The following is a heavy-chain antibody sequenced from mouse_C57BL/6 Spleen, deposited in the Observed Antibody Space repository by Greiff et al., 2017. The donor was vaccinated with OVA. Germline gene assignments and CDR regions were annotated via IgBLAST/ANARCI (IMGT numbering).Heavy chain of an antibody. CDR3: ARAGETGTWGFAY. V-gene: IGHV1-59*01. J-gene: IGHJ3*01. CDR2: IDPSDSYT. CDR1: GYTFTSYW. Sequence: QVQLQQPGAELVRPGTSVKLSCKASGYTFTSYWMHWVKQRPGQGLEWIGVIDPSDSYTNYNQKFKGKATLTVDTSSSTAYMQLSSLTSEDSAVYYCARAGETGTWGFAYWGQGTLVTVSA. D-gene: IGHD4-1*01.